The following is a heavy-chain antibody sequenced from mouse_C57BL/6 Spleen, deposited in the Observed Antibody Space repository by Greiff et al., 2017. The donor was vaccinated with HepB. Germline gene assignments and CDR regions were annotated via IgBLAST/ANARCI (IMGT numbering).Heavy chain of an antibody. CDR2: ISDGGSYT. J-gene: IGHJ4*01. Sequence: EVQLQQSGGGLVKPGGSLKLSCAASGFTFSSYAMSWVRQTPEKRLEWVATISDGGSYTYYPDNVKGRFTISRDNAKNNLYLQMSHLKSEDTAMYYCARGGSNSHAMDYWGQGTSVTVSS. D-gene: IGHD4-1*01. CDR3: ARGGSNSHAMDY. V-gene: IGHV5-4*01. CDR1: GFTFSSYA.